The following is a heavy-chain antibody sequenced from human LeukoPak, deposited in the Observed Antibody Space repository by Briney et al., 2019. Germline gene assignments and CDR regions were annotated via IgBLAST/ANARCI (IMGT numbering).Heavy chain of an antibody. V-gene: IGHV3-23*01. CDR3: AKDRTTMTNYFDY. CDR1: GFTFSSYA. Sequence: GGSLRLSCAASGFTFSSYAMHWVRQAPGKGLEWVSAISGSGDNTFYADSVKGRFTISRDNSRNTLYLRMNSLRADDTAIYYCAKDRTTMTNYFDYWGQGTLVTVSS. J-gene: IGHJ4*02. CDR2: ISGSGDNT. D-gene: IGHD3-22*01.